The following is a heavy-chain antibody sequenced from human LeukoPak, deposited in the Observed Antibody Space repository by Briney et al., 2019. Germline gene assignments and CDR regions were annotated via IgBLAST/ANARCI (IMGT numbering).Heavy chain of an antibody. V-gene: IGHV1-18*01. J-gene: IGHJ6*02. CDR1: GYTFTSYA. CDR3: ASGGSQLVPNYYYGMDV. D-gene: IGHD6-6*01. Sequence: ASVKVSCKASGYTFTSYAMHWVRQAPGQRLEWMGWISAYNGNTNYAQKLQGRVTMTTDTSTSTAYMELRSLRSDDTAVYYCASGGSQLVPNYYYGMDVWGQGTTVTVSS. CDR2: ISAYNGNT.